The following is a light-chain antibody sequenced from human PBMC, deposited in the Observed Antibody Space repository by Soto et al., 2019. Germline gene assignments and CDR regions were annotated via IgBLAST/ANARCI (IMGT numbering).Light chain of an antibody. CDR1: QSVSSSY. CDR2: GAS. V-gene: IGKV3-20*01. J-gene: IGKJ4*01. Sequence: EIVLTQSPGTLSLSPGERATLSCRASQSVSSSYLAWYQQKPGQAPRLLIYGASSRATGIQGRFSGSGSGTDFTLTISRLEPEDFAVYYCQQYAGTFGGGTKVEIK. CDR3: QQYAGT.